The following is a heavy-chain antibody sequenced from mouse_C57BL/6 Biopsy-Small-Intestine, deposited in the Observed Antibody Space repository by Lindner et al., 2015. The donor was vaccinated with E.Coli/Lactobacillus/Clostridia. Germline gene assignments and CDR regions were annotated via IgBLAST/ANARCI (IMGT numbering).Heavy chain of an antibody. D-gene: IGHD3-2*02. CDR2: IDPENGET. CDR1: GFNIKDYY. CDR3: ARSGWDRGYFNI. V-gene: IGHV14-2*01. J-gene: IGHJ1*03. Sequence: VQLQESGAELVKPGASVKLSCTASGFNIKDYYMHWVKRRTEQGLEWIGRIDPENGETKNAPKFQGKATITADTSSNTANLQLSRLTSEDTAVYYCARSGWDRGYFNIWGTGTTVTVSS.